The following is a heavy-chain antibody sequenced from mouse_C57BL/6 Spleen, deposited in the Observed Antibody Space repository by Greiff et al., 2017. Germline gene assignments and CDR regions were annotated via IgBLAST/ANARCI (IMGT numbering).Heavy chain of an antibody. D-gene: IGHD3-2*02. CDR1: GYTFTDYE. V-gene: IGHV1-15*01. Sequence: VQLQQSGAELVRPGASVTLSCKASGYTFTDYEMHWVKQTPVHGLEWIGAIDPETGGTAYNQKFKGKAILTADKSSSTAYMELRSLTSEDSAVYYCTGRQLRLGDFDYWGQGTTLTVSS. J-gene: IGHJ2*01. CDR2: IDPETGGT. CDR3: TGRQLRLGDFDY.